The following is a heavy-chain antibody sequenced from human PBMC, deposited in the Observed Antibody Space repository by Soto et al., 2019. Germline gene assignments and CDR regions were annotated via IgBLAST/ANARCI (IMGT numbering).Heavy chain of an antibody. CDR3: ARGWGLFGESYYYYYGMDV. CDR1: GGSISSSNW. V-gene: IGHV4-4*02. CDR2: IYHSGST. Sequence: SETLSLTCAVSGGSISSSNWWSWVRQPPGKGLEWIGEIYHSGSTNYNPSLKSRVTISVDKSKNQFSLKLSSVTAADTAVYYCARGWGLFGESYYYYYGMDVWGQGTTVTVSS. D-gene: IGHD3-10*02. J-gene: IGHJ6*02.